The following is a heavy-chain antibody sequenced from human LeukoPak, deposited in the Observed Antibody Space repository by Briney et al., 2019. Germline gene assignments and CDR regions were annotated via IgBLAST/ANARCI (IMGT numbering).Heavy chain of an antibody. CDR1: GFTFSSYA. V-gene: IGHV3-30*01. J-gene: IGHJ3*02. D-gene: IGHD1-26*01. CDR3: ARDQWEQNDAFDI. Sequence: GGSLRLSCAASGFTFSSYAMHWVRQAPGKGLEWVAVISYDGSNKYYADPVKGRFTISRDNSKNTLYLQMNSLRAEDTAVYYCARDQWEQNDAFDIWGQGTMVTVSS. CDR2: ISYDGSNK.